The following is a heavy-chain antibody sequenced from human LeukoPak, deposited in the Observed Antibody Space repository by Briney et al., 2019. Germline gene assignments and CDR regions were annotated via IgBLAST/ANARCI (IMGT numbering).Heavy chain of an antibody. CDR2: IYYSGST. CDR3: ARQGRDILTGYFDY. D-gene: IGHD3-9*01. V-gene: IGHV4-59*08. Sequence: PSETLSLTCTVSGGSISSYYWSWIRQPPGKGLEWIGYIYYSGSTNYNPSLKSRVTISVDTSKNQFSLKLSSVTAADTAVYYCARQGRDILTGYFDYWGQETLVTVSS. CDR1: GGSISSYY. J-gene: IGHJ4*02.